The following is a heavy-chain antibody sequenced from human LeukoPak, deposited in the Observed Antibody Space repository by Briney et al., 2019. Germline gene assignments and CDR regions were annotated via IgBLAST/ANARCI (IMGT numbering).Heavy chain of an antibody. CDR2: ISGSGSPT. V-gene: IGHV3-11*01. J-gene: IGHJ4*02. D-gene: IGHD1-26*01. CDR1: GFIFRNYY. Sequence: TGGSLRLSCAASGFIFRNYYMGWIPQTPGKGLEWVSYISGSGSPTYYTESVKGRFTVSRDNAKNSLYMQMNSLRADDTAVYYCAREDGRYRGWVDYWGQGTLVTVSS. CDR3: AREDGRYRGWVDY.